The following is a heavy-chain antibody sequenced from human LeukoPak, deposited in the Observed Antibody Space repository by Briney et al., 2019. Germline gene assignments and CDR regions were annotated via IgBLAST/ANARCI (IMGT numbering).Heavy chain of an antibody. J-gene: IGHJ4*02. V-gene: IGHV3-30*02. CDR1: GFTFSSYG. D-gene: IGHD6-13*01. CDR2: IRYDGSNK. Sequence: GGSLGLSCAASGFTFSSYGMHWVRQAPGKGLEWVAFIRYDGSNKYYADSVKGRFTISRDNSKNTLYLQMNSLRAEDTAVYYCAKKGGSSWYSEIDYWGQGTLVTVSS. CDR3: AKKGGSSWYSEIDY.